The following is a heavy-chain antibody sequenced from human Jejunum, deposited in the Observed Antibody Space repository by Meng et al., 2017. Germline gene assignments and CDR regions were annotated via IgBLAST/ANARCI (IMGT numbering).Heavy chain of an antibody. CDR2: IYYGGTT. Sequence: QVQLRESWRGLVWPSSTMPPLCTVSGGSVSSGCYSWSWSRQPPGKGLEWIGYIYYGGTTNYTPSIKSRVTISADTSKNQFSLKLSSVTAADTAVYYCARGSRGYSYGWGQGTLVTVSS. V-gene: IGHV4-61*01. CDR3: ARGSRGYSYG. J-gene: IGHJ4*02. CDR1: GGSVSSGCYS. D-gene: IGHD5-18*01.